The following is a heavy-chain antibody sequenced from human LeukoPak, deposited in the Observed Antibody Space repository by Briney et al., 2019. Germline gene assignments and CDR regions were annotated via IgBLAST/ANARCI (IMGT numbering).Heavy chain of an antibody. D-gene: IGHD4-11*01. CDR2: INPNSGGT. CDR1: GYTFSGYY. J-gene: IGHJ4*02. V-gene: IGHV1-2*02. Sequence: ASVKVSCKASGYTFSGYYIHWVRQATAQGLEWKGWINPNSGGTNYAQKFQGRVTMTRDTSISTVYMELSSLRSDDTAVYYCARATLPRSEDYTFDYWGQGTLVTVSS. CDR3: ARATLPRSEDYTFDY.